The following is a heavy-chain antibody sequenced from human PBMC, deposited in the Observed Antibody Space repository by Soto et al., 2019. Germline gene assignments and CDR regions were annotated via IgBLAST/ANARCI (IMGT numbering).Heavy chain of an antibody. CDR2: IYYNGRT. V-gene: IGHV4-61*01. CDR1: GGSVSSGSYY. Sequence: SETLSLTCTVSGGSVSSGSYYWSWIRQPPGKGLEWIGYIYYNGRTNYNPSLKSRVTLSADTSKNQFSLKLSSVTAADTAVYYCARGFRGSGGYFLGYYYGMDVWGQGTTVTVSS. J-gene: IGHJ6*02. CDR3: ARGFRGSGGYFLGYYYGMDV. D-gene: IGHD3-10*01.